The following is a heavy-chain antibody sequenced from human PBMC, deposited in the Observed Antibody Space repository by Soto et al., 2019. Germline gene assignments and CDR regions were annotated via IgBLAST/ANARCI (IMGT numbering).Heavy chain of an antibody. Sequence: SVKVSCKASGGTFSSYAISWVRQAPGQGLEWMGGIIPIFGTANYAQKFQGRVTITADKSTSTAYMELSSLRSEDTAVYYCAGPPGHCSGGSCVDYWGQGTLVTVSS. J-gene: IGHJ4*02. CDR3: AGPPGHCSGGSCVDY. CDR1: GGTFSSYA. D-gene: IGHD2-15*01. CDR2: IIPIFGTA. V-gene: IGHV1-69*06.